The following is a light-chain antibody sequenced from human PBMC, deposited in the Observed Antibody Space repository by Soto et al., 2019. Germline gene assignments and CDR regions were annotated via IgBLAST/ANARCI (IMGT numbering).Light chain of an antibody. Sequence: QSALTQPPSASGSPGHSVTISCTGTSSDVGGYNYVSWYQQHPGKAPKLMIYEVNKRPSGVPDRFSGSKSGNTASLTVSELQAEDEADYYCSSYADSNIVVFGGGTKLTVL. CDR2: EVN. CDR3: SSYADSNIVV. V-gene: IGLV2-8*01. J-gene: IGLJ2*01. CDR1: SSDVGGYNY.